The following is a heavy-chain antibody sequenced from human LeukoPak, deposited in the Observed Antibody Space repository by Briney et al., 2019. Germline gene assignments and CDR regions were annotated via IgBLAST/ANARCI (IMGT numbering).Heavy chain of an antibody. CDR2: INPSGGIT. CDR3: ARVSVGATMLAYFDY. J-gene: IGHJ4*02. Sequence: GASVKVSCKAPGYTFTNYYMHWVRQAPGQGLEWMGIINPSGGITNYAQKFQGRVTMTRDMSTSTVYMELSSLRSEDTAVYYCARVSVGATMLAYFDYWGQGTLVTVSS. V-gene: IGHV1-46*01. D-gene: IGHD1-26*01. CDR1: GYTFTNYY.